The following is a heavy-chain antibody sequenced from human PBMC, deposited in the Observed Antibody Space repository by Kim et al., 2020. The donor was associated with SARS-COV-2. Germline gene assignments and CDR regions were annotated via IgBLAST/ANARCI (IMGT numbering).Heavy chain of an antibody. CDR1: GGSISSYY. CDR3: ARRSPGRSSWIVWFDP. CDR2: IYYSGST. V-gene: IGHV4-59*08. J-gene: IGHJ5*02. Sequence: SETLSLTCTVSGGSISSYYWSWIRQPPGKGLEWIGYIYYSGSTNYNPSLKSRVTISVDTSKNQFSLKLSSVTAAYTAVYCCARRSPGRSSWIVWFDPLGQGTLVTVSS. D-gene: IGHD6-13*01.